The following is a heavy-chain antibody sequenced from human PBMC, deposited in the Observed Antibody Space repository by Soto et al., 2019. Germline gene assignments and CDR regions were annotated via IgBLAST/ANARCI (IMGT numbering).Heavy chain of an antibody. D-gene: IGHD2-15*01. CDR1: GYTFTSYD. Sequence: ASVKVSCKASGYTFTSYDINLVRQATGQGLEWMGWMNPNSGNTGYAQKFQGRVTMTRNTSISTAYMELSSLRSEDTAVYYCASSQYCSGGSCYPWDAFDIWGQGTMVTVSS. CDR3: ASSQYCSGGSCYPWDAFDI. CDR2: MNPNSGNT. J-gene: IGHJ3*02. V-gene: IGHV1-8*01.